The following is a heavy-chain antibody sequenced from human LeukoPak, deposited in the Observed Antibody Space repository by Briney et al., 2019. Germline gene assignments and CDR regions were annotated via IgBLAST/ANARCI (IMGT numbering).Heavy chain of an antibody. D-gene: IGHD6-13*01. J-gene: IGHJ4*02. Sequence: GESLKISCKGSGYSFTSYWIGWVRQMTGKGLEWMGIIYPGYSDTRYSPSFQGQVTISADKSISTAYLQWSSLKASDTAMYYCARLRAAADSPNHYWGQGTLVTVSS. CDR2: IYPGYSDT. CDR3: ARLRAAADSPNHY. CDR1: GYSFTSYW. V-gene: IGHV5-51*01.